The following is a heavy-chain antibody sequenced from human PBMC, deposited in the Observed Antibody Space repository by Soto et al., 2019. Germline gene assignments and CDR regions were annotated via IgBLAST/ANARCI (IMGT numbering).Heavy chain of an antibody. CDR3: ARERAIFLWFGELSSFDY. CDR2: IYSSGST. V-gene: IGHV4-59*01. D-gene: IGHD3-10*01. Sequence: ETLSLTCTVSGGSISNYYSNWIRQSPGKGLEWIGYIYSSGSTHYNPSLQNRVTISIDTSKNQVSLKVNSVTAADTAVYYCARERAIFLWFGELSSFDYRGQGTLVTVSS. J-gene: IGHJ4*02. CDR1: GGSISNYY.